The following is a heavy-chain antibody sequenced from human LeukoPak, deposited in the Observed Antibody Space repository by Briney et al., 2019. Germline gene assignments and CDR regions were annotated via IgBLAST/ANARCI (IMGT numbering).Heavy chain of an antibody. CDR1: GGSISSSSCY. D-gene: IGHD6-19*01. CDR3: ARLGSSGWYTKYWFDP. V-gene: IGHV4-39*01. CDR2: IYYSGST. J-gene: IGHJ5*02. Sequence: SETLSLTCTVSGGSISSSSCYWGWIRQPPGKGLEWIGSIYYSGSTYYNPSLKSRVTISVDTSKNQFSLKLSSVTAADTAVYYCARLGSSGWYTKYWFDPWGQGTLVTVSS.